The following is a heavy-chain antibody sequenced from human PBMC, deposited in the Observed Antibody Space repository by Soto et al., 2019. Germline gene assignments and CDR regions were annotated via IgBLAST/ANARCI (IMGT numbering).Heavy chain of an antibody. CDR3: ARVTYYDFWSGSNWFDP. Sequence: QVQLVQSGAEVKKPGASVKVSCKASGYTFTSYDINWVRQATGQGLEWMGWMNPNSGNTGYAQKFQGRVTMTRNTSISTAYMELSSLRSEDTAVYYCARVTYYDFWSGSNWFDPWGQATQVTVSS. CDR1: GYTFTSYD. J-gene: IGHJ5*02. D-gene: IGHD3-3*01. V-gene: IGHV1-8*01. CDR2: MNPNSGNT.